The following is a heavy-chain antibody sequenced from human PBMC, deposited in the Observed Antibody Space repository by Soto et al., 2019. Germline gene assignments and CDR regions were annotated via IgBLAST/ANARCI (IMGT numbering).Heavy chain of an antibody. CDR1: GGSFSGYY. D-gene: IGHD3-16*01. Sequence: SETLSLTCAVYGGSFSGYYWSWIRQPPGKGLEWIGEINHSGSTNYNPSLKSRVTISVDTSKNQFSLKLSSVTAADTAVYYCAIGLGGSNYFDYWGQGTLVTVSS. CDR2: INHSGST. CDR3: AIGLGGSNYFDY. V-gene: IGHV4-34*01. J-gene: IGHJ4*02.